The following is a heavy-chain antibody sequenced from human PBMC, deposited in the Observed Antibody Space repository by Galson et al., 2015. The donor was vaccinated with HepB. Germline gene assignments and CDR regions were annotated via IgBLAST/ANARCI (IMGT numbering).Heavy chain of an antibody. Sequence: SLRLSCAASGFTFSDYYMSWIRQAPGKGLEWVSYISSSGSTIYYADSVKGRFTISRDNAKNSLYLQMNSLRAEDTAVYYCARGRDMYDYIWGSYRPLAFDIWGQGTMVTVSS. D-gene: IGHD3-16*02. CDR1: GFTFSDYY. CDR3: ARGRDMYDYIWGSYRPLAFDI. CDR2: ISSSGSTI. V-gene: IGHV3-11*01. J-gene: IGHJ3*02.